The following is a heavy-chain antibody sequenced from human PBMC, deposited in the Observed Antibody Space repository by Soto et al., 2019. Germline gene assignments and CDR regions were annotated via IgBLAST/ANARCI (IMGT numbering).Heavy chain of an antibody. V-gene: IGHV3-30*03. D-gene: IGHD6-19*01. Sequence: PGGSLRLSCAASGFTFSSYGMHWVRQAPGKGLEWVAVISYDGSNKYYADSVKGRFTISRDNSKNTLYLQMNSLRAEDTAVYYCACSSGWCYFDYWGQGTLVTVSS. J-gene: IGHJ4*02. CDR2: ISYDGSNK. CDR1: GFTFSSYG. CDR3: ACSSGWCYFDY.